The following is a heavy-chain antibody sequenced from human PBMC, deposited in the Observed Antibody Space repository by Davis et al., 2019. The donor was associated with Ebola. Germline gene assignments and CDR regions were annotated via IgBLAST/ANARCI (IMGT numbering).Heavy chain of an antibody. CDR2: ISSSSSTI. CDR3: AREMGIAAAGTLWFDP. Sequence: GGSLRLSCAASGFTFSSYSMNWVRQAPGKGLEWVSSISSSSSTIYYADSVKGRFTISRDNAKNSLYLQMNSLRDEDTAVYYCAREMGIAAAGTLWFDPWGQGTLVTVSS. J-gene: IGHJ5*02. D-gene: IGHD6-13*01. CDR1: GFTFSSYS. V-gene: IGHV3-48*02.